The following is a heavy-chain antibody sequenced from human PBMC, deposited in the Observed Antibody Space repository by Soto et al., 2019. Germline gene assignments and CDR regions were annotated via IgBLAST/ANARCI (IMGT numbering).Heavy chain of an antibody. J-gene: IGHJ5*02. D-gene: IGHD3-10*01. CDR3: ARGWIYGPETYFFT. CDR1: GGSISSGGYH. Sequence: QVQLQESGPGLAKPSQTLSLTCTVSGGSISSGGYHWSWIRQHPGKGLEWIGYIYYSGTTYSNPSLKSRVTMSVDTSKNQFSLKLNSVTAADTAVYYCARGWIYGPETYFFTWGQGTLVTVSS. CDR2: IYYSGTT. V-gene: IGHV4-31*03.